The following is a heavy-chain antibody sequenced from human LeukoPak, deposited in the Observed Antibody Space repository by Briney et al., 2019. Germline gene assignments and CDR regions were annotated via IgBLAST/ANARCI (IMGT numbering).Heavy chain of an antibody. CDR2: IIPIFGTA. J-gene: IGHJ3*02. V-gene: IGHV1-69*05. CDR1: GGTFSSYA. D-gene: IGHD3-9*01. Sequence: ASVKVSCKASGGTFSSYAISWVRQAPGQGLEWMGTIIPIFGTANYAQKFQGRVTITTDESTSTAYMELSSLRSEDTAVYYCARDVLRYFDWLPHDAFDIWGQGTMVTVSS. CDR3: ARDVLRYFDWLPHDAFDI.